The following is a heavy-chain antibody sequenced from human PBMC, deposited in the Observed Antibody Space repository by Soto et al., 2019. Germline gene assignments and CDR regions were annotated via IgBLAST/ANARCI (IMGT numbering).Heavy chain of an antibody. V-gene: IGHV3-23*01. D-gene: IGHD3-10*01. CDR2: TTIAGDFT. CDR1: GFTFSKYV. J-gene: IGHJ4*02. Sequence: EVQVLESGGDSVQPGGSLRLSCAASGFTFSKYVISWVRQAPGKGLEWVTATTIAGDFTYYADSVKGRFTVSRDNSKNTLYLQMNSLRVEDTGTSYCAKGSASTRPYYFDSWGQGSLVTVSS. CDR3: AKGSASTRPYYFDS.